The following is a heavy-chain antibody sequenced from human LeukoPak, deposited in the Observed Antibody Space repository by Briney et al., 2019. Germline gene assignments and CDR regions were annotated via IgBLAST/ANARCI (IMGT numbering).Heavy chain of an antibody. CDR3: ARAQYCSGGRCYSVAWFDP. Sequence: GGSLRLSCATSRFTFSRYWMTWVRQVPGKGLEWVASINQDGSEKYVDSVKGRFTISGDNVKNSLYLHMDSLRVEDTAVYYCARAQYCSGGRCYSVAWFDPWGQGALVTVSS. J-gene: IGHJ5*02. CDR2: INQDGSEK. D-gene: IGHD2-15*01. V-gene: IGHV3-7*01. CDR1: RFTFSRYW.